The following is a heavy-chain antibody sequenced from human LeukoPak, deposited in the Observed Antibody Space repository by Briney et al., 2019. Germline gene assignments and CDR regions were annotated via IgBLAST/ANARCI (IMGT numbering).Heavy chain of an antibody. J-gene: IGHJ4*02. D-gene: IGHD2-2*01. Sequence: PSETLSLTCTVSGGSISSGDYYWSWIRQPPGKGLEWIGYIYYSGSTYYNPSLKSRVTISVDTSKNQFSLKLSSVTAADTAVYYCARSFVVPAAISDYWGQGTLVTVSS. CDR1: GGSISSGDYY. V-gene: IGHV4-30-4*08. CDR3: ARSFVVPAAISDY. CDR2: IYYSGST.